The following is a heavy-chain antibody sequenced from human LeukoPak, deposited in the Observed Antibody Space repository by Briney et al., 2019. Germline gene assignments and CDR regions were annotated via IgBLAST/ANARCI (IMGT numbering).Heavy chain of an antibody. D-gene: IGHD4-17*01. CDR1: GYSFTSYW. CDR3: ARSNGYGDPRVYFDY. CDR2: IYPGDSDT. J-gene: IGHJ4*02. Sequence: GESLKISCKGSGYSFTSYWIGWVRQMPGKGLEWMGIIYPGDSDTRYSPSFQGQVTISADKSISTAYLQWSSLKASDTAMYYCARSNGYGDPRVYFDYWGQGTLVTVSS. V-gene: IGHV5-51*01.